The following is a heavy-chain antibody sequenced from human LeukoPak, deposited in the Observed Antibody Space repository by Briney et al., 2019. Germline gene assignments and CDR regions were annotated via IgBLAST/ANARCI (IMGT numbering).Heavy chain of an antibody. Sequence: PSETLSLTCTVSGGSISSSSYYWGWIRQPPGKGLEWIGSIYYSGSTYYNPSLKSRVTISVDTSKKQFSLKLSSVTAADTAVYYCARVRGYSYGPYYMDVWGKGTTVTISS. CDR3: ARVRGYSYGPYYMDV. D-gene: IGHD5-18*01. V-gene: IGHV4-39*07. CDR1: GGSISSSSYY. J-gene: IGHJ6*03. CDR2: IYYSGST.